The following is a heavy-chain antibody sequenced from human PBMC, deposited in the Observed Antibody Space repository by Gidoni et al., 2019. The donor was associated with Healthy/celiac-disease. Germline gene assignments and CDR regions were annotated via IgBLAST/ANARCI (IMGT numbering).Heavy chain of an antibody. V-gene: IGHV3-30-3*01. CDR1: GFTFSSYA. CDR3: ASGYSYGHDAFDI. D-gene: IGHD5-18*01. J-gene: IGHJ3*02. CDR2: ISYDGSNK. Sequence: QVQLVESGGGVVQPGRSLRLSCAASGFTFSSYAMHWVRQAPGKGLEWLAVISYDGSNKYYADSVKGRFTISRDNSKNTLYLQMNSLRAEDTAVYYCASGYSYGHDAFDIWGQGTMVTVSS.